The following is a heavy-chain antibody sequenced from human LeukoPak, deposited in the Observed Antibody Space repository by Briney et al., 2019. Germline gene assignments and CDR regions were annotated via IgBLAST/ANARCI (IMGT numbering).Heavy chain of an antibody. D-gene: IGHD6-19*01. V-gene: IGHV3-48*03. CDR1: GFTFSSYE. J-gene: IGHJ4*02. CDR3: ARAGYSSGWYRTKYDY. Sequence: GGSLRLSCAASGFTFSSYEMNWVRQAPGKGLEWVSYISSSGSTIYYADSVKGRFTISRDNAKNSLYLQMNSLRAEDTAVYYCARAGYSSGWYRTKYDYWGQGTLVTVS. CDR2: ISSSGSTI.